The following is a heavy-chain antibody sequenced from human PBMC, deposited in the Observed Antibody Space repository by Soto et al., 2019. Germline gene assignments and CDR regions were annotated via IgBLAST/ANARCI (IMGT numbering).Heavy chain of an antibody. D-gene: IGHD5-18*01. CDR3: ARDTAMVTHYYYYYGMDV. V-gene: IGHV1-46*01. CDR2: INPSGGST. CDR1: GYTFTSYY. Sequence: ASVKVSCKASGYTFTSYYIHWVRQAPGQGLEWMGIINPSGGSTSYAQKFQGRVTMTRDTSTSTVYMQLSSLRSEDMAVYYCARDTAMVTHYYYYYGMDVWGQGTTVTVSS. J-gene: IGHJ6*02.